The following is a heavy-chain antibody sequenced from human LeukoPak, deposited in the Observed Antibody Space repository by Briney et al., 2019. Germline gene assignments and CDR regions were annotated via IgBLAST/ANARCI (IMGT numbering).Heavy chain of an antibody. CDR3: ARLGSYYDMDV. J-gene: IGHJ6*02. D-gene: IGHD3-10*01. CDR1: GFTFSSHW. CDR2: ISSDGTNT. V-gene: IGHV3-74*01. Sequence: GGSLRLSCAASGFTFSSHWMHWVRQAPGKGLVWVSRISSDGTNTNYADSVKGRFTVSRDNAKNTLYLQMNSLRAEDTAVYYCARLGSYYDMDVWGQGTTVTVSS.